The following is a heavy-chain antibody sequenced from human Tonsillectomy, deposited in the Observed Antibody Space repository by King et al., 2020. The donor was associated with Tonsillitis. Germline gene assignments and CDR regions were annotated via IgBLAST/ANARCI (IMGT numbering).Heavy chain of an antibody. CDR2: ISAYNGDT. CDR1: GYTFTSHG. D-gene: IGHD2-2*01. Sequence: QLVQSGAEVKKPGASVTVSCKASGYTFTSHGISWLRQAPGKGLEWMGWISAYNGDTNYAQRLQGRVTMTRDTSTSTAYMELRSLRSDDTAVYYCARDMHGSIPTFDAFNICGQGTMVTVSS. V-gene: IGHV1-18*04. J-gene: IGHJ3*02. CDR3: ARDMHGSIPTFDAFNI.